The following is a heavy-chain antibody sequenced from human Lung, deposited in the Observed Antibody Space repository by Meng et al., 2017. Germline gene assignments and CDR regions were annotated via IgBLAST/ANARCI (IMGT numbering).Heavy chain of an antibody. V-gene: IGHV3-15*01. CDR2: IKSNSDGGTT. J-gene: IGHJ4*02. CDR3: ATGAAAADH. CDR1: GFSFTDAW. D-gene: IGHD6-13*01. Sequence: ELQLVESGGGLVKPGGSLRLSCVASGFSFTDAWMSWVRQAPGKGLEWVGRIKSNSDGGTTDYAAPVKGRFTISRDDSKNTLYLQMNSLITEDTAVYFCATGAAAADHWGQGTLVTVSS.